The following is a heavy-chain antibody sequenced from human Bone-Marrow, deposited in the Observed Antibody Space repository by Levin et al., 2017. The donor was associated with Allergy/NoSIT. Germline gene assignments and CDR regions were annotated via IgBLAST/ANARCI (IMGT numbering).Heavy chain of an antibody. CDR3: SDKGSGY. V-gene: IGHV3-7*01. D-gene: IGHD2-15*01. CDR2: IKPDGSAR. CDR1: GFXFSXYW. J-gene: IGHJ4*02. Sequence: GESLKISCAASGFXFSXYWMXXXXXXXXKGLEWVANIKPDGSARFYVDSVKGRFTISRDNAKNSLFLQMDSLRGEDTAVYYCSDKGSGYWGQGTLVTVSS.